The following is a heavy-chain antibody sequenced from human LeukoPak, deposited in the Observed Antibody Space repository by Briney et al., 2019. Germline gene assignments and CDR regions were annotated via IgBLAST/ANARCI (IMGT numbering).Heavy chain of an antibody. CDR2: ISSSSSTI. V-gene: IGHV3-48*02. CDR1: GFTFSSYS. J-gene: IGHJ6*02. D-gene: IGHD2-15*01. Sequence: GGSLRLSCAASGFTFSSYSMNWVRQAPGKGLEWVSYISSSSSTIYYADSVEGRFTISRDNAKNSLYLQMNSLRDEDTAVYYCARGDCSGGSCYTYYYYGMDVWGQGTTVTVSS. CDR3: ARGDCSGGSCYTYYYYGMDV.